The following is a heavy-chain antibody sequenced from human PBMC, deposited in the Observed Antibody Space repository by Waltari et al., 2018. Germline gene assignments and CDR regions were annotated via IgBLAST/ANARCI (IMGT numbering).Heavy chain of an antibody. CDR3: ARDSRHGYAMDV. V-gene: IGHV3-48*04. Sequence: EVQLVESGGGLVQPGGSLRLSCAASGFTFSGHSMNWVRQAPGKGLEWVSYISGGSRTIYYADSVKGRFTISRDNAKNSVYLQMNSLRAEDTAVYYCARDSRHGYAMDVWGQGTTVTVSS. J-gene: IGHJ6*02. CDR1: GFTFSGHS. CDR2: ISGGSRTI.